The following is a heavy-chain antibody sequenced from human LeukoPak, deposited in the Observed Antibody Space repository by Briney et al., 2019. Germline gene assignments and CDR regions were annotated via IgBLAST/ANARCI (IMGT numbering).Heavy chain of an antibody. CDR1: GFTFSSYS. J-gene: IGHJ4*02. CDR3: ARDVEYSSSWSWDY. CDR2: ISSSSSYI. D-gene: IGHD6-13*01. V-gene: IGHV3-21*01. Sequence: PGGSLRLSCAASGFTFSSYSMNWVRQAPGKELERVSSISSSSSYIYYADSVKGRFTISRDNAKNSLYLQMNSLRAEDTAVYYCARDVEYSSSWSWDYRGQGTLVTVSS.